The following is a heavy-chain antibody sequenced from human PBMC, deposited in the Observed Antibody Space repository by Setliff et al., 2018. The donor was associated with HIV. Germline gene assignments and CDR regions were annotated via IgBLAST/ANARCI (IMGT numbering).Heavy chain of an antibody. Sequence: SETLSLTCSVSGGSMRNYYWSWIRQPPRKGLEWVGYISYNGITTYNPSLKSRVTISVDTSKNQFSLKLTSVTAADTAVYYCARFYDISGYYSNYHYYMDVWGKGTAVTV. CDR1: GGSMRNYY. D-gene: IGHD3-22*01. CDR2: ISYNGIT. J-gene: IGHJ6*03. V-gene: IGHV4-59*08. CDR3: ARFYDISGYYSNYHYYMDV.